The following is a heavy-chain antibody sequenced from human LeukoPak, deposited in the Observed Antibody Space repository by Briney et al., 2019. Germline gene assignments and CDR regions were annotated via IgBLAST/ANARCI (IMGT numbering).Heavy chain of an antibody. J-gene: IGHJ3*02. CDR1: GGSISSYY. CDR3: ARQFNFGYDAFDI. CDR2: IYYSGST. D-gene: IGHD3-16*01. V-gene: IGHV4-59*08. Sequence: ETLSLTCTVSGGSISSYYWSWIRQPPGKGLEWIGYIYYSGSTNYNPSLKSRVTISVDTSKNQFSLKLSSVTAADSAVYYCARQFNFGYDAFDIWGQGTMVTVSS.